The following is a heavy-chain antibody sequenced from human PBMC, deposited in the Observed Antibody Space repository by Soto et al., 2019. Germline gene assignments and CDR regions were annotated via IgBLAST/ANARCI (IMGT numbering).Heavy chain of an antibody. V-gene: IGHV3-23*01. D-gene: IGHD6-19*01. J-gene: IGHJ4*02. CDR2: ISASGATT. CDR3: AKDRKSGSGWYWDY. CDR1: GFTFSSYA. Sequence: EVQLLESGGGLVQPGGSLRLTCAASGFTFSSYAMSWVRQAPRKGLEWVSAISASGATTYYADSVKGRFTISRDNSKNTLYLQMNSLRADDTAVYYCAKDRKSGSGWYWDYWGQGTLVTVSS.